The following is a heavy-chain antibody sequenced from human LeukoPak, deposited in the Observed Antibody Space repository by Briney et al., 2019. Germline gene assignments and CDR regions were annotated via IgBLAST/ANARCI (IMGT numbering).Heavy chain of an antibody. V-gene: IGHV4-59*01. CDR3: ARGPSLRNFWSGYSLYYFDY. CDR1: GGSISSYY. J-gene: IGHJ4*02. Sequence: SETLSLTCTVSGGSISSYYWSWIRQPPGKGLEWIGYIYYSGSTNYNPSLKSRVTIPVDTSKNQFSLKLSSVTAADTAVYYCARGPSLRNFWSGYSLYYFDYWGQGTLVTVSS. D-gene: IGHD3-3*01. CDR2: IYYSGST.